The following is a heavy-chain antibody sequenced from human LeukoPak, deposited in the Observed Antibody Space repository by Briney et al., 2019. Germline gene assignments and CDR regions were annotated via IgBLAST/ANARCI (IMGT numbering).Heavy chain of an antibody. Sequence: GGSLRLSCAASGFTFSSYGMHWVRQAPGKGLEWVAVISYDGSNKYYADSVKGRFTITRDNSKNTLYLQMSSLRLEDMAVYYCAKPSGSGVDYWGRGTRVTVSS. CDR3: AKPSGSGVDY. D-gene: IGHD1-26*01. V-gene: IGHV3-30*18. CDR2: ISYDGSNK. CDR1: GFTFSSYG. J-gene: IGHJ4*02.